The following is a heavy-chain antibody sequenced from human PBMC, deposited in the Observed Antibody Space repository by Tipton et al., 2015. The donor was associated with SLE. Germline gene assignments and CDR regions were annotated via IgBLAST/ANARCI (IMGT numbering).Heavy chain of an antibody. CDR2: IYPSGST. D-gene: IGHD3-3*01. Sequence: TLSLTCTVSGDFISHYYWGWIRQPPGKGLEWIGYIYPSGSTNYNPSLKGRVSISVDTSQNQFSLNLNSMTAADTAVYYCARAGNDFWSGYRPYFFDYWGQGALVTVSS. V-gene: IGHV4-59*01. J-gene: IGHJ4*02. CDR3: ARAGNDFWSGYRPYFFDY. CDR1: GDFISHYY.